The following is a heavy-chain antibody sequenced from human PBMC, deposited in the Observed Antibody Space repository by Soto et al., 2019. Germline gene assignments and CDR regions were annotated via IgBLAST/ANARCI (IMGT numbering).Heavy chain of an antibody. CDR1: GGSISSSSYY. D-gene: IGHD6-19*01. Sequence: QLQLQESGPGLVKPSETLSLTCTVSGGSISSSSYYWGWIRQPPGKGLEWIGSIYYSGSTYYNPSLKSRVTISVDTSKNQFSLKLSSVTAADTAVYYCARPAVAGHYFDYWGQGTLVTVSS. CDR2: IYYSGST. V-gene: IGHV4-39*01. CDR3: ARPAVAGHYFDY. J-gene: IGHJ4*02.